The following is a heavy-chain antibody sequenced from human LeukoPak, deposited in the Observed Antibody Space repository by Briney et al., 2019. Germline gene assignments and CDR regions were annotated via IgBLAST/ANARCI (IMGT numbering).Heavy chain of an antibody. V-gene: IGHV1-69*13. Sequence: GASVKVSCKAFGGTFSSYAISWVRQAPGQGLEWMGGIIPIFGTANYAQKFQGRVTITADESTSTAYMELSSLRSEDTAVYYCATSHARLLWFGELVPSHFDYWGQGTLVTVSS. J-gene: IGHJ4*02. CDR2: IIPIFGTA. CDR3: ATSHARLLWFGELVPSHFDY. D-gene: IGHD3-10*01. CDR1: GGTFSSYA.